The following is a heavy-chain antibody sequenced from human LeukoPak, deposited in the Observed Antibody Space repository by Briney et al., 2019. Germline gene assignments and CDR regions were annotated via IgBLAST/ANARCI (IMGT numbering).Heavy chain of an antibody. V-gene: IGHV1-8*01. CDR1: GYTFTSYD. Sequence: ASVKVSCKASGYTFTSYDINWVRQATGQGLEWMGWMNPNNGNTDYAQTFQGRVTLTRNTSISTAYMELSSLRSEDTAVYYCSGGGPVAGTHKYFQHWGQGTLVTVSS. J-gene: IGHJ1*01. CDR2: MNPNNGNT. D-gene: IGHD6-19*01. CDR3: SGGGPVAGTHKYFQH.